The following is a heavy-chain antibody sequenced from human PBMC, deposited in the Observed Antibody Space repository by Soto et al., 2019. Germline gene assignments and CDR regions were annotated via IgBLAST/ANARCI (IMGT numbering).Heavy chain of an antibody. CDR3: AKVSLQGIAVAGTFDP. CDR2: ISGSGGST. Sequence: GGSLRLSCAASGFTFSSYAMSWVRQAPGKGLEWVSAISGSGGSTYYADSVKGRFTISRDNSKNTLYLQMNSLRAEDTAVYYCAKVSLQGIAVAGTFDPWGQGTLVTVSS. V-gene: IGHV3-23*01. J-gene: IGHJ5*02. CDR1: GFTFSSYA. D-gene: IGHD6-19*01.